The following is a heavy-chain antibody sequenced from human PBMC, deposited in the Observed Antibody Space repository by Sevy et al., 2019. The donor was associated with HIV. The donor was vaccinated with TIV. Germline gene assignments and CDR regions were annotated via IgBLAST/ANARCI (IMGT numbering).Heavy chain of an antibody. D-gene: IGHD4-17*01. V-gene: IGHV3-33*01. CDR2: IWFDGSNT. J-gene: IGHJ4*01. Sequence: GGSLRLSCAASGFTFSSFVMHWVRQAPGKGLEWLAVIWFDGSNTYYADSVRGRFTSSRDIAKNTLHLQMNSLRAEDTAVYYCARDLEFYDHGDYGPAFMPDFWGHGTLVTVSS. CDR3: ARDLEFYDHGDYGPAFMPDF. CDR1: GFTFSSFV.